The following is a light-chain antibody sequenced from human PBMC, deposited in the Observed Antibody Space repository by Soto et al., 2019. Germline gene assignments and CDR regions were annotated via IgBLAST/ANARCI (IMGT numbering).Light chain of an antibody. V-gene: IGKV1-5*03. CDR1: QSISSW. Sequence: DIQMTQSPSTLPASLGDRVTITCRASQSISSWLAWYQHQPGRAPRLLISRASTLESGVPPRFSGSGFGTEFTLTIDSLQPDDSGTYYCQQYNSYALTFGQGTRLEIK. CDR3: QQYNSYALT. CDR2: RAS. J-gene: IGKJ5*01.